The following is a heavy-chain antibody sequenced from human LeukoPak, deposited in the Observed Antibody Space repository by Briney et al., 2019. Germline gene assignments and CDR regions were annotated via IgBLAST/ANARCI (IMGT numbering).Heavy chain of an antibody. CDR2: INHSGST. Sequence: PSETLSLTCAVYGGSLSGYYWSWIRQPPGKGLEWIGEINHSGSTNYNPSLKSRVTISVDTSKNQFSLKLSSVTAADTAVYYCARKWGYSYGSHFTSYRNTNWFDPWGQGTLVTVSS. D-gene: IGHD5-18*01. CDR3: ARKWGYSYGSHFTSYRNTNWFDP. J-gene: IGHJ5*02. V-gene: IGHV4-34*01. CDR1: GGSLSGYY.